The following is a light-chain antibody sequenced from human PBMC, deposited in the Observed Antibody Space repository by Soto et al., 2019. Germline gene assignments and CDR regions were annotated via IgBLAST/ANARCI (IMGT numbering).Light chain of an antibody. CDR2: AAS. CDR1: QGIRNY. CDR3: QQLSDYPYT. V-gene: IGKV1-9*01. J-gene: IGKJ2*01. Sequence: DIQLTQSPSLLSASVGGRVTITCRASQGIRNYLAWYQQNPGKAPKLLIYAASTLQSGVPSRFSGSGSGTEFTLTISSLQPEDFASYYCQQLSDYPYTFGQGTMLEI.